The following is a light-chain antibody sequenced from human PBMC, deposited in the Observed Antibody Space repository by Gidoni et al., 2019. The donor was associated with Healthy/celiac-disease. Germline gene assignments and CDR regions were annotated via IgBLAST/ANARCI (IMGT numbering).Light chain of an antibody. Sequence: EMVLTQSPGTLYLSPGERATPSCRARQSVSSSYLAWYQQKPGQAPRLLIYGASSRATGIPDRFSGSGSGTDFTLTISRLEPEDFAVYYCQQYGSSPYTFGQGTKLEIK. V-gene: IGKV3-20*01. J-gene: IGKJ2*01. CDR2: GAS. CDR3: QQYGSSPYT. CDR1: QSVSSSY.